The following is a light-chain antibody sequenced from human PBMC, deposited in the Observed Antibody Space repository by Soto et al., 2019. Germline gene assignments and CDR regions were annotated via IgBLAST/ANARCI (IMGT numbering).Light chain of an antibody. CDR3: QSYDTSLRDWNWV. CDR1: SSNIGADYG. Sequence: QLVLTQPPSVSGAPGQRVTISCTGSSSNIGADYGVHWYQQLPGRAPKLLIYDNNNRPSGVPDRFSGSKSDTSASLAITGLRAEDEADYYCQSYDTSLRDWNWVFGGGTKVTVL. V-gene: IGLV1-40*01. J-gene: IGLJ3*02. CDR2: DNN.